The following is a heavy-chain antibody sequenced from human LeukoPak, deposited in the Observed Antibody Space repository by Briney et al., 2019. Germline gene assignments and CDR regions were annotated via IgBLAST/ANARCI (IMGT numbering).Heavy chain of an antibody. D-gene: IGHD2-2*01. J-gene: IGHJ6*02. CDR2: VNHSGST. Sequence: PSETLSLTCAVYGGSFSGYYWSWIRQPPGKGLEWIGEVNHSGSTNYNPSLKSRVTISVDTSKNQFSLKLSSVTAADTAVYYCARGIGYCSSTSCRNYYYYGMDVWGQGTTVTVSS. CDR1: GGSFSGYY. CDR3: ARGIGYCSSTSCRNYYYYGMDV. V-gene: IGHV4-34*01.